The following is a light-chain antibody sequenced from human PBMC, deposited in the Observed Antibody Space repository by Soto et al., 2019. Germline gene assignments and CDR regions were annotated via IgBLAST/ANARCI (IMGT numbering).Light chain of an antibody. CDR2: GTS. CDR1: QSVPRSY. J-gene: IGKJ1*01. Sequence: IVLTQSPGTLSLSPGERATLSCRASQSVPRSYLAWYQQRPGQAPRLLIYGTSSRAAGIPARFSGSGSGTEFTLTISSLQSEDFAVYYCQQYNNWPTFGQGTKVDIK. CDR3: QQYNNWPT. V-gene: IGKV3-15*01.